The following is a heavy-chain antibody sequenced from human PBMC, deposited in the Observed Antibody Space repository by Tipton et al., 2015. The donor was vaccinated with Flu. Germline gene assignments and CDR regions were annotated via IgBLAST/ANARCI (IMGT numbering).Heavy chain of an antibody. Sequence: QLVQSGAEVKKPGESLKISCKGSGYSFTSYWIGWVRQMPGKGLEWMGIIYPGDSDTRYSPSFQGQVTISADKSISTAYLQWSSMTASHTAMYSCARQASGDYVPTLTGYYSGMDVWGQGTTVTVSS. CDR3: ARQASGDYVPTLTGYYSGMDV. D-gene: IGHD4-17*01. CDR1: GYSFTSYW. CDR2: IYPGDSDT. V-gene: IGHV5-51*01. J-gene: IGHJ6*02.